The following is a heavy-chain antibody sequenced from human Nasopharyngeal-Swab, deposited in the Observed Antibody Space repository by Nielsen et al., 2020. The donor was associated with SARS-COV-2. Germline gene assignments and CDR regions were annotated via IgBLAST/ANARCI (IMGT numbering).Heavy chain of an antibody. D-gene: IGHD5-18*01. CDR2: IRSKANSYAT. J-gene: IGHJ6*02. Sequence: GESLKISCAASGFTFSGSAMHWVRQASGKGLGWVGRIRSKANSYATAYAASVKGRFTISRDDSKNTAYLQMNSLKTEDTAVYYCTRRAMVSRYYYYYGMDVWGQGTTVTVSS. CDR1: GFTFSGSA. V-gene: IGHV3-73*01. CDR3: TRRAMVSRYYYYYGMDV.